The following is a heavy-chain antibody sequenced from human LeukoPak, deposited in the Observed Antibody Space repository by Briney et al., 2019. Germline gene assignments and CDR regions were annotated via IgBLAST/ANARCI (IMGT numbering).Heavy chain of an antibody. V-gene: IGHV1-46*01. D-gene: IGHD3-22*01. Sequence: ASVKVSCKASGYTFTTYHMHWVRQAPGQGLEWMGIINPSGGSTIYAQKFQGRVTITADESTSTAYMELSSLRSEDTAVYYCARLRYYYDSSGPDPGNYFDYWGQGTLVTVSS. CDR3: ARLRYYYDSSGPDPGNYFDY. CDR1: GYTFTTYH. J-gene: IGHJ4*02. CDR2: INPSGGST.